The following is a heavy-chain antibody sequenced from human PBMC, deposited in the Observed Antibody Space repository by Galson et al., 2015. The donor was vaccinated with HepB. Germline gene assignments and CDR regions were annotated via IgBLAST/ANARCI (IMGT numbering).Heavy chain of an antibody. V-gene: IGHV3-7*03. CDR2: LKEDGSVE. CDR3: ARWDLKNAWRLDY. CDR1: GFRFNSYW. D-gene: IGHD3-16*01. Sequence: SLRLSCAGSGFRFNSYWMSWVRKAPGKGLEWVASLKEDGSVEQYVDSGKGRFTVSRDNAKDSLFPQMRSLGVEDTAVYYCARWDLKNAWRLDYGGRGTLVTVSS. J-gene: IGHJ4*02.